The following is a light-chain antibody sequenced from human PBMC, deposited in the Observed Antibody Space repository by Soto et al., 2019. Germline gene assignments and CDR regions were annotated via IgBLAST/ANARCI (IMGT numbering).Light chain of an antibody. CDR1: SSDIGAYNY. Sequence: QSALTQPASVSGSPGQSITISCTGTSSDIGAYNYVSWYQQYPGKAPKLMIYGVTNRPSGVSNRFSGSKTGNTASLTISGLQAEDEVDYYCFSHRRGDSHVFGTGTKVTVL. V-gene: IGLV2-14*01. J-gene: IGLJ1*01. CDR3: FSHRRGDSHV. CDR2: GVT.